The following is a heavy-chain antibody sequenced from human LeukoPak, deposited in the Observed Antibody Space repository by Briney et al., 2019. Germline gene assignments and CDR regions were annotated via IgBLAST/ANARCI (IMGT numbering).Heavy chain of an antibody. Sequence: KSSETLSLTCTVSGGSISSYYWSWIRQPPGKGLEWIGYIYYSGSTNYNPPLKSRVTISVDTSKNQFSLKLSSVTAADTAVYYCARGSYNDAFDIWGQGTMVTVSS. J-gene: IGHJ3*02. V-gene: IGHV4-59*01. D-gene: IGHD2-2*02. CDR1: GGSISSYY. CDR2: IYYSGST. CDR3: ARGSYNDAFDI.